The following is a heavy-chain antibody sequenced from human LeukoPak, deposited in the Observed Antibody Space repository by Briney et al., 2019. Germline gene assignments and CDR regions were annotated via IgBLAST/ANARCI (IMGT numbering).Heavy chain of an antibody. CDR1: GLTFSSYA. D-gene: IGHD5-24*01. V-gene: IGHV3-23*01. CDR2: ISGSGGST. J-gene: IGHJ5*02. Sequence: GGSLRPSCAASGLTFSSYAMSWVRQAPGKGLGWVSSISGSGGSTYYADSVKGRFAISRDNSKNTLYLQMNSLRAEETAVYYCAKSALPSGMGGWFDPWGQGTLVTVSS. CDR3: AKSALPSGMGGWFDP.